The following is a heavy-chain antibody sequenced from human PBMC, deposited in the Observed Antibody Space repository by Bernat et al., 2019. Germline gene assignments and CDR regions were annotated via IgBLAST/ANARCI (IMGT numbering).Heavy chain of an antibody. CDR3: ARESSDVDTAMAPLLDSMGFDP. CDR1: GFTFSSYG. D-gene: IGHD5-18*01. V-gene: IGHV3-33*01. J-gene: IGHJ5*02. CDR2: IWYDGSNK. Sequence: QVQLVESGGGVVQPGRSLRLSCAASGFTFSSYGMHWVRKASGKWLEWVAVIWYDGSNKYYADSVKGRFTIYRDTSKNTQDLQMNSLRAEDTAVYYCARESSDVDTAMAPLLDSMGFDPWGQGTLVTVSS.